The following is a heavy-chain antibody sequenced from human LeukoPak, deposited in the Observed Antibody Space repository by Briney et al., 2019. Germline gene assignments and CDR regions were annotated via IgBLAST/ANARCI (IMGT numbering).Heavy chain of an antibody. CDR3: ARDGVKLDY. CDR2: STTNTGAP. J-gene: IGHJ4*02. Sequence: ASVKVSCKASGYTFTNYAVNWVRQAPGQGLEWMGWSTTNTGAPTYAQGFTGRFVFSLDTSVSTTYLQISSLKADDTAVYYCARDGVKLDYWGQGTLVTVSS. CDR1: GYTFTNYA. V-gene: IGHV7-4-1*02.